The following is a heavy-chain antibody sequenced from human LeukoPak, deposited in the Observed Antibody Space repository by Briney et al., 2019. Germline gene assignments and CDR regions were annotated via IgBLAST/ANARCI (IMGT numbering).Heavy chain of an antibody. Sequence: GGSLRLSCAASGFTFSSYAMSWVRQAPGKGLEWVSAISGSGGSTYYADSVKGRFTISRDNSKNTLYLQMNSLRAEDTAVYYCANPGFSDYVWGSYRLYYFDYWGQGTLVTVSS. CDR3: ANPGFSDYVWGSYRLYYFDY. D-gene: IGHD3-16*02. CDR2: ISGSGGST. CDR1: GFTFSSYA. V-gene: IGHV3-23*01. J-gene: IGHJ4*02.